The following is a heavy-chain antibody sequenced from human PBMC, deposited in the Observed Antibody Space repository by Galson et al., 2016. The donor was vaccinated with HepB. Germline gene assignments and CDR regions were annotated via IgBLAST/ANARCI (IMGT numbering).Heavy chain of an antibody. CDR3: AIDQYVRGSGWYSASGC. CDR2: ILYDGSDK. J-gene: IGHJ4*02. D-gene: IGHD6-13*01. CDR1: GFTFSSYK. V-gene: IGHV3-30*04. Sequence: SLRLSCAASGFTFSSYKMHWVRQAPGKGLDWVAVILYDGSDKYYADSVKGRFTISRDNSKNTLYLQMNSLRAEDTAVYYCAIDQYVRGSGWYSASGCWGQGTLVTVSS.